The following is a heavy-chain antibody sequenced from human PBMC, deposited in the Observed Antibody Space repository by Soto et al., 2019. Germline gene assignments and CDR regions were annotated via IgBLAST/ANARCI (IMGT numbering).Heavy chain of an antibody. Sequence: QITLKESGPSLVKPTQTLTLTCTFSGFSLSTSGVGVGWIRQPPGKALEWLALIYWDADKSYSPSLKSRLTITNDTSKNQVVLTMTNMDPVDTATYYCAHRAASTIFGVVILYFQHWGQGTLVTVSS. CDR3: AHRAASTIFGVVILYFQH. CDR2: IYWDADK. D-gene: IGHD3-3*01. CDR1: GFSLSTSGVG. V-gene: IGHV2-5*02. J-gene: IGHJ1*01.